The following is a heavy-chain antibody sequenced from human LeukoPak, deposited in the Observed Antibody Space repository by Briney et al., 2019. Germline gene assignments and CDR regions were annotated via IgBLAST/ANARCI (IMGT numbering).Heavy chain of an antibody. D-gene: IGHD3-10*02. CDR1: GGSISSSSYY. CDR2: TYYSGST. J-gene: IGHJ4*02. V-gene: IGHV4-39*01. CDR3: ASQYYYGRGY. Sequence: PSETLSLTCTVSGGSISSSSYYWGWIRQPPGKGLEWIGSTYYSGSTYYNPSLKSRVTISVDTSKNQFSLKLSSVTAADTAVYYCASQYYYGRGYWGQGTLVTVSS.